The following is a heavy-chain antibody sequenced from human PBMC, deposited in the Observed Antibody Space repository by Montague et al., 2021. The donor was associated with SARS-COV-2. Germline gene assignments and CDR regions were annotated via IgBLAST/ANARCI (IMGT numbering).Heavy chain of an antibody. CDR1: GGSISSNY. Sequence: SETLSLTCTVSGGSISSNYWNWIRQPPGRGLEWIGDIYYSGSTNYNPSLESRVTISADTSNNHFSLKLRSVTAADTAVYYCAREMSGPDYFDYWGQGTLVTVSS. CDR3: AREMSGPDYFDY. D-gene: IGHD3-10*01. V-gene: IGHV4-59*01. J-gene: IGHJ4*02. CDR2: IYYSGST.